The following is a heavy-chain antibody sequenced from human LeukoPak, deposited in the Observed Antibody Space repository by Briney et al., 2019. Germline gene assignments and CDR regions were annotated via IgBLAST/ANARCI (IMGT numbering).Heavy chain of an antibody. V-gene: IGHV1-2*02. Sequence: GASVKVSCKASGYTFTDYYIHSVRQAPGQGLEWMGWINPNSGATVYSQNFQGRVTMTRDTSISTAYMDLSALRSDDTALYYCTREDYWGQGTQVTVSS. CDR1: GYTFTDYY. CDR3: TREDY. J-gene: IGHJ4*02. CDR2: INPNSGAT.